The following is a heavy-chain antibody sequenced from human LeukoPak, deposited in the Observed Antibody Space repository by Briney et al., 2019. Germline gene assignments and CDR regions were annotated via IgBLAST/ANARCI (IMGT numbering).Heavy chain of an antibody. V-gene: IGHV1-2*02. Sequence: ASVKVSCKASGNTFSGYYMHWMRQAPGQGLEWMGWINPNSGGTNYAQKFQGRVTMTRDTSISTAYMELSRLRSDDTAVYYCAREDCSGGSCYSAFDYWGQGTLVTVSS. CDR3: AREDCSGGSCYSAFDY. J-gene: IGHJ4*02. CDR1: GNTFSGYY. D-gene: IGHD2-15*01. CDR2: INPNSGGT.